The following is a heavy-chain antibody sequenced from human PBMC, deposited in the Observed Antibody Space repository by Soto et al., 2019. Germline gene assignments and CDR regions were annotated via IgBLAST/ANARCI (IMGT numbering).Heavy chain of an antibody. CDR3: ARASRGRTTPYGMDV. CDR2: IYYSGST. J-gene: IGHJ6*02. CDR1: GGSISSGGYY. V-gene: IGHV4-31*03. Sequence: SETLSLTCTVSGGSISSGGYYWSWIRQHPGKGLEWIGYIYYSGSTYYNPSLKSRVTISVDTSKNQFSLKLSSVTAADTAVYYCARASRGRTTPYGMDVWGQGTTVTVSS. D-gene: IGHD2-15*01.